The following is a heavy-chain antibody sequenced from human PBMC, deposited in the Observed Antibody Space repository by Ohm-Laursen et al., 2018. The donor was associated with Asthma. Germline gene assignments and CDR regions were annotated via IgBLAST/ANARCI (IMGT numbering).Heavy chain of an antibody. Sequence: SSLRLPCTASGFSFRSYAMHWVRQAPGKGLEWLAVISYDSSLKYYVDSVNGRFTISRDDFKSTLYLQMNSLRADDTALYYCARDVMDWYSPALDFWGQGSLVTVSS. CDR1: GFSFRSYA. D-gene: IGHD3/OR15-3a*01. CDR2: ISYDSSLK. J-gene: IGHJ4*02. V-gene: IGHV3-30-3*01. CDR3: ARDVMDWYSPALDF.